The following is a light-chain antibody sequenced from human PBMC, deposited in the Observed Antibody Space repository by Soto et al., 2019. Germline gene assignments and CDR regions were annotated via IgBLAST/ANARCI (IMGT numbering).Light chain of an antibody. J-gene: IGLJ3*02. V-gene: IGLV1-51*01. CDR2: DNN. CDR3: GTWDNSLSAVV. Sequence: QSVLTQPPSVSAAPGQKVTISCSGSSSNIGNHYVSWYQQLPGTAPKLLIYDNNKRPSGIPDRFSGSKAGTSATLGITGLQTGDGADYYCGTWDNSLSAVVFGGGTKLTVL. CDR1: SSNIGNHY.